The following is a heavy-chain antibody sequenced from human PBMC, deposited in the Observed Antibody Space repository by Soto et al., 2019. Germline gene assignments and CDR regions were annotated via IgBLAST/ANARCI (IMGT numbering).Heavy chain of an antibody. Sequence: QIQLVESGGDVVQPGRSLRLSCAASGFNFGFFGMHWVRQAPGKGLEWVAFISGDGINTHYADSVRGQFTLSRVYSKKTMYLQMDNLREDVTALYYCARGNLSFDFDFWGQGTLVTVSS. D-gene: IGHD3-10*01. V-gene: IGHV3-30*03. CDR3: ARGNLSFDFDF. CDR2: ISGDGINT. J-gene: IGHJ4*02. CDR1: GFNFGFFG.